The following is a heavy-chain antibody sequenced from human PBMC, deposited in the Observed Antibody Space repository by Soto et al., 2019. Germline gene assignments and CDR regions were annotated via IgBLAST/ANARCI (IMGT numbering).Heavy chain of an antibody. D-gene: IGHD6-13*01. V-gene: IGHV4-4*02. CDR2: IFHDGRT. CDR3: AREGQELRD. J-gene: IGHJ4*01. CDR1: GASISSTNW. Sequence: QVQLQESGPGLVKPSGTLSLTCAVSGASISSTNWWSWVRQFPGKGLEWIGEIFHDGRTNYNPSPQSRVTTSVDKSKNHFSLELTSVTAADTAIYYCAREGQELRDWGHGTLVTVSS.